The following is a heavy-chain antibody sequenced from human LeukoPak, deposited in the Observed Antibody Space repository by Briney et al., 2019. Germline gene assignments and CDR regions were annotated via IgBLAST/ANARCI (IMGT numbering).Heavy chain of an antibody. CDR3: ATTKKGYYGSGSYGGRAFDI. CDR2: IYHSGST. V-gene: IGHV4-38-2*02. J-gene: IGHJ3*02. CDR1: GGSISSGYY. D-gene: IGHD3-10*01. Sequence: PSQTLSLTCTVSGGSISSGYYWGWIRQPPGKGLEWIGSIYHSGSTYYNPSLKSRVTISVDTSKNQFSLKLSSVTAADTAVYYCATTKKGYYGSGSYGGRAFDIWGQGTMVTVSS.